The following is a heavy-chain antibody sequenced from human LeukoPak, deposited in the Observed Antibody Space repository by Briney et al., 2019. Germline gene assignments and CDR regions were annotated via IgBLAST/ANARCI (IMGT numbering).Heavy chain of an antibody. CDR2: IWYDGSNK. D-gene: IGHD1-26*01. Sequence: GGSLRLSCAASGFTFSSYGMHWVRQAPGKGLEWVAVIWYDGSNKYYADSVKGRFTISRDNSKNTLYLQMNSLRDEDTAVYYCASSGSYRFDYWGQGTLVTVSS. J-gene: IGHJ4*02. CDR3: ASSGSYRFDY. CDR1: GFTFSSYG. V-gene: IGHV3-33*01.